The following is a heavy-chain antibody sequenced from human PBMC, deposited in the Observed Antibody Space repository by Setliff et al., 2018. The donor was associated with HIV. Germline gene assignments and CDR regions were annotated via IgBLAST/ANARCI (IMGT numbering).Heavy chain of an antibody. D-gene: IGHD3-10*01. V-gene: IGHV4-59*11. CDR3: ARGGYYYDSGSSFDS. CDR2: VYHSGTGTI. J-gene: IGHJ4*02. Sequence: PSETLSLTCTVSGGSISSHYWSWIRQSPGNGLEWIGYVYHSGTGTIRYNPSLKSRVTISVDTSKSQFSLKLNSMTAADTAVYYCARGGYYYDSGSSFDSWGQGTLVTVS. CDR1: GGSISSHY.